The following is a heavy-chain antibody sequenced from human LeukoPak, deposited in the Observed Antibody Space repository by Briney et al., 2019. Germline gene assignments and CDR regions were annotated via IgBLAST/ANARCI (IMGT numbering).Heavy chain of an antibody. CDR3: AVTSGWTTGRNWFDP. D-gene: IGHD6-19*01. Sequence: ASVKVSCKASGYTFTSYYMHWVRQTPGQGLDWMGIINPSGGSTSYAQKFQGRVTMTRDTSTSTVYMELSSLRSEDTAVYYCAVTSGWTTGRNWFDPWGQGTLVTVSS. CDR2: INPSGGST. J-gene: IGHJ5*02. CDR1: GYTFTSYY. V-gene: IGHV1-46*01.